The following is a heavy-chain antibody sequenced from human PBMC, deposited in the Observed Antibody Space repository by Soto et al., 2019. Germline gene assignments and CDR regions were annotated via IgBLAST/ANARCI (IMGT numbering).Heavy chain of an antibody. V-gene: IGHV3-30*18. CDR3: AKADQIVVVTAINY. CDR1: GFTFSSYG. D-gene: IGHD2-21*02. Sequence: QVQLVESGGGVVQPGRSLRLSCAASGFTFSSYGMHWVRQAPGKGLEWVAVISYDGSNKYYADSVKGRFTISRDNSKNTLYLQMNSLRAEDTAMYYCAKADQIVVVTAINYWGQGTLVTVSS. CDR2: ISYDGSNK. J-gene: IGHJ4*02.